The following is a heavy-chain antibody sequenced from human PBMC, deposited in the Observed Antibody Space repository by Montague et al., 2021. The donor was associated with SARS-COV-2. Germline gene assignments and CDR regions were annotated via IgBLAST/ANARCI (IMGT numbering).Heavy chain of an antibody. D-gene: IGHD6-19*01. Sequence: SLRLSCAASGFMFRTYGMHWVRQAPGKGLEWLALIWYDGSDKYYADSVKGRLTISRDNSKNTLYLQMNSLRAEDTAVYYCAREGLLLVAGELPEYYFDYWGQGTLVTVSS. CDR3: AREGLLLVAGELPEYYFDY. CDR1: GFMFRTYG. CDR2: IWYDGSDK. V-gene: IGHV3-33*01. J-gene: IGHJ4*02.